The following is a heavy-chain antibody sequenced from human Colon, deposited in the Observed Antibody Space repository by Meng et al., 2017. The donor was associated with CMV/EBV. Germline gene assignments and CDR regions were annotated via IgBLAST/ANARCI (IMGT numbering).Heavy chain of an antibody. V-gene: IGHV3-43D*03. J-gene: IGHJ4*02. CDR2: IAWDGETS. D-gene: IGHD3-3*01. CDR3: VKGGADLKWLLFDS. Sequence: GESLKISCVASGFAFSSYEMNWVRQAPGKGLEWVSVIAWDGETSYYADSVKGRFTISRDVSKPSLYLEMNNLRPEDTAFYYCVKGGADLKWLLFDSWGPGTLVTVSS. CDR1: GFAFSSYE.